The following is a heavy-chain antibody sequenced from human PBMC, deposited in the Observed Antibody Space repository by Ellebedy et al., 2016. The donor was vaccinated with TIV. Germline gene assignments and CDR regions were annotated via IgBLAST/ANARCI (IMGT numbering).Heavy chain of an antibody. CDR1: GFTFDAYS. CDR3: AKGFGSSWFPLDY. D-gene: IGHD6-13*01. J-gene: IGHJ4*02. CDR2: ISWDSGTT. V-gene: IGHV3-43*01. Sequence: GESLKISCAASGFTFDAYSMHWVRQAPGKGLEWVSLISWDSGTTYYADSVRGRFTISRDNSKSSLYLQMNSLRTEDTALYYCAKGFGSSWFPLDYWGQGTLVTVSS.